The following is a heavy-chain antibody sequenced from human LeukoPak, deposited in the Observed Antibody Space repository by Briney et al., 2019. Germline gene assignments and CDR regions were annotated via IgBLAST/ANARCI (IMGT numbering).Heavy chain of an antibody. Sequence: MLGGSLRLSCAAFGFTFSTYWMNWVRQAPGKGLEWVSSISSSSSYIYYADSVKGRFTISRDNAKNSLYLQMNSLRAEDTAVYYCARVRGSDGPFDYWGQGTLVTVSS. CDR1: GFTFSTYW. D-gene: IGHD5-24*01. CDR2: ISSSSSYI. CDR3: ARVRGSDGPFDY. V-gene: IGHV3-21*01. J-gene: IGHJ4*02.